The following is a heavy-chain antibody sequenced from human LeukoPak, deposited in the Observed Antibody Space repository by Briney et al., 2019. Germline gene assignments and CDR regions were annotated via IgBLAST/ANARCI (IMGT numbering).Heavy chain of an antibody. CDR2: IYHSGST. V-gene: IGHV4-30-2*01. CDR3: ARAVVNTAMVYFDY. J-gene: IGHJ4*02. D-gene: IGHD5-18*01. Sequence: PSETLSLTCAVSGGSINSGGYSWSWIRQPPGKGLEWIGYIYHSGSTYYNPSLKSRVTISVDRSKSQFSLKLSSVTAADTAVYYCARAVVNTAMVYFDYWGQGTLVTVSS. CDR1: GGSINSGGYS.